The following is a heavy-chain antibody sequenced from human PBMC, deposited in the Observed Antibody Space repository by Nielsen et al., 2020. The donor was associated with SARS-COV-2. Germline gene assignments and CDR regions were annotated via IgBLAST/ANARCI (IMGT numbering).Heavy chain of an antibody. Sequence: GGSLRLSCAASGFTFSSYGMHWVRQAPGKGLEWVAVISYDGSNKYYADSVKGRFTISRDNSKNTLYLQMNSLRAEDTAVYYCAKGGRELRSLLLIFWGQGTLVTVSS. V-gene: IGHV3-30*18. CDR3: AKGGRELRSLLLIF. D-gene: IGHD1-26*01. CDR1: GFTFSSYG. J-gene: IGHJ4*02. CDR2: ISYDGSNK.